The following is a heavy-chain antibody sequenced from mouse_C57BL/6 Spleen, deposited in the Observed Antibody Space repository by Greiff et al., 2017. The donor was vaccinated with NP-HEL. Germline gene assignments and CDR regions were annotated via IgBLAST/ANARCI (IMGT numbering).Heavy chain of an antibody. CDR2: ISYSGST. D-gene: IGHD2-4*01. CDR3: ARDYDYDGGFAY. V-gene: IGHV3-1*01. CDR1: GYSITSGYD. J-gene: IGHJ3*01. Sequence: EVMLVESGPGMVKPSQSLSLTCTVTGYSITSGYDWHWIRHFPGNKLEWMGYISYSGSTNYNPSLKSPISITHDTSKNHFFLKLNSVTTEDTATYYCARDYDYDGGFAYWGQGTLVTVSA.